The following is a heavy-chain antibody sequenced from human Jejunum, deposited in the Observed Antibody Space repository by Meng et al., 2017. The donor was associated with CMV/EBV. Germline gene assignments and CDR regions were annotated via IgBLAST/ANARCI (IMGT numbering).Heavy chain of an antibody. D-gene: IGHD2-2*01. V-gene: IGHV4-30-4*08. CDR2: TYYGGRT. Sequence: SISSGDYYWSWIRQPTGKGLEWIGFTYYGGRTYYHPSLKSRVTISIDTSKNQFSLRLSSVTAADTAVYYCARTEDCHTTRCYTGFDPWGQGTLVTVSS. CDR3: ARTEDCHTTRCYTGFDP. CDR1: SISSGDYY. J-gene: IGHJ5*02.